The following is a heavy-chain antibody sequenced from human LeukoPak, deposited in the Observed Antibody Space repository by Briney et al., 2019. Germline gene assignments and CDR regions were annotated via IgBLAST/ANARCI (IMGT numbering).Heavy chain of an antibody. J-gene: IGHJ4*02. CDR3: AKDSRGYYGSGHFDY. CDR2: ISYDGSNK. CDR1: GFTFSSYA. Sequence: GGSLRLSCAASGFTFSSYAMHWVRQAPGKGLEWVAVISYDGSNKYYTDSVKGRFTISRDNSKNTLYLQMNSLRAEDTAVYYCAKDSRGYYGSGHFDYWGQGTLVTVSS. D-gene: IGHD3-10*01. V-gene: IGHV3-30*04.